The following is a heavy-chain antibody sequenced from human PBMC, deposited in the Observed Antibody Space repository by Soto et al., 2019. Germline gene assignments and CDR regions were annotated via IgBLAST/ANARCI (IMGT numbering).Heavy chain of an antibody. D-gene: IGHD6-19*01. Sequence: GGSLRLSCAASGFTFSSYAMSWVRQAPGKGLEWVSAISGSGGSTYYADSVKGRFTISRDNSKNTLYLQMNSLRAEDTAVYYCAKDVGSSGGHTPEIDYWGQGNLVTLS. V-gene: IGHV3-23*01. CDR2: ISGSGGST. J-gene: IGHJ4*02. CDR1: GFTFSSYA. CDR3: AKDVGSSGGHTPEIDY.